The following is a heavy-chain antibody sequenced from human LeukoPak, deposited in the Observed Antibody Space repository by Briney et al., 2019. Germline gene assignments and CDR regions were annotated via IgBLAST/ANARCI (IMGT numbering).Heavy chain of an antibody. CDR2: IYYSGNT. CDR1: GGSISSNSYY. J-gene: IGHJ6*02. Sequence: SETLSLTCAVSGGSISSNSYYWGWVRQSPGKGLEWIGAIYYSGNTYYSPSLKSRVTISADTSKNQFSLNLSAVTAADAATYYCARHVATSYYYNYYGLDVWGQGTTVTVSS. V-gene: IGHV4-39*01. CDR3: ARHVATSYYYNYYGLDV.